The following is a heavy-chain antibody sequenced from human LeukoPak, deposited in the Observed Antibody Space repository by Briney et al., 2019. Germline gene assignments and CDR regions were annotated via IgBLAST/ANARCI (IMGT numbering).Heavy chain of an antibody. CDR1: GYTFTGYY. Sequence: ASVKVSCKASGYTFTGYYMHWVRQAPGQGLEWMGWINPNSGGTNCAQKFQGRVTMTRDASISTAYMELSRLRSDDTAVYYCGRQYEDYYYGMDVWGQGTTVTVSS. D-gene: IGHD2-8*01. CDR3: GRQYEDYYYGMDV. V-gene: IGHV1-2*02. J-gene: IGHJ6*02. CDR2: INPNSGGT.